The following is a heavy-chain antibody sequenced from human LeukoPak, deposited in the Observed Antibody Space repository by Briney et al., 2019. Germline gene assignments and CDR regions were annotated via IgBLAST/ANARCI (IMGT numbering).Heavy chain of an antibody. J-gene: IGHJ5*02. D-gene: IGHD3-9*01. CDR3: ARDHILTGYGLFDP. CDR1: GGSISSGSYY. CDR2: IYTSGST. V-gene: IGHV4-61*02. Sequence: PSETLSLTCTVSGGSISSGSYYWSWIRQPAGKGLEWIGRIYTSGSTNYNPSLKSRVTISVDTSKNQFSLKLSSVTAADTAVYYCARDHILTGYGLFDPWGQGTLVTVSS.